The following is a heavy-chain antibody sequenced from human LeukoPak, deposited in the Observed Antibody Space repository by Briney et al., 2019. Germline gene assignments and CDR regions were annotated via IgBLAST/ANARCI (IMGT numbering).Heavy chain of an antibody. CDR1: GFTFSNYW. Sequence: GGSLRLSCAASGFTFSNYWMNWVRQAPGKGLEWVANIKQDGSEKYYVDSVKGRFTISRDNAKNSLYLQMNSLRAEDTAVYYCARESRDYYYYYGMDVWGQGTTVTVSS. V-gene: IGHV3-7*01. CDR2: IKQDGSEK. J-gene: IGHJ6*02. CDR3: ARESRDYYYYYGMDV.